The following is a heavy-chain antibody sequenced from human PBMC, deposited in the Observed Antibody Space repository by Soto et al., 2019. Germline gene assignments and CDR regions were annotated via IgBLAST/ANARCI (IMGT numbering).Heavy chain of an antibody. J-gene: IGHJ4*02. CDR2: ISSSGGST. V-gene: IGHV3-23*01. Sequence: EVQLLESGGGLVQPGGSLRLSCAASGFTFSSYAMSWVRQAPGKGLEWVSAISSSGGSTYYTDSVKGRFTISRDNSKNTLYVQMNSLRAEDTAVYYCAKRYWHDGSGLWDYWGQGTLVTVSS. D-gene: IGHD3-22*01. CDR1: GFTFSSYA. CDR3: AKRYWHDGSGLWDY.